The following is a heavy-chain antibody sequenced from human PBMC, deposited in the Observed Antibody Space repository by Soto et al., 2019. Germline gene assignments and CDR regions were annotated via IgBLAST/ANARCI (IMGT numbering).Heavy chain of an antibody. V-gene: IGHV4-30-4*01. CDR3: ARTMGGMAPLFDY. CDR2: IYYSGST. D-gene: IGHD3-16*01. J-gene: IGHJ4*02. CDR1: GGSISSGDYY. Sequence: SETLSLTCTVSGGSISSGDYYWSWIRQPPGKGLEWIGYIYYSGSTYYNPSLKSRVTISVDTSKNQFSLKLSSVTAADTAVYYCARTMGGMAPLFDYWGQGTLVTVSS.